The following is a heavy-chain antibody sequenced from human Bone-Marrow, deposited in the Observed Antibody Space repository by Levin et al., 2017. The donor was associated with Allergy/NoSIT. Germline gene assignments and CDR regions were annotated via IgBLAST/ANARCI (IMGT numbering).Heavy chain of an antibody. J-gene: IGHJ4*02. V-gene: IGHV3-21*01. D-gene: IGHD6-19*01. CDR1: GFTFSSYS. CDR3: ARGKSSGWPWDY. CDR2: ISSSSSYI. Sequence: GGSLRLSCAASGFTFSSYSMNWVRQAPGKGLEWVSSISSSSSYIYYADSVKGRFTISRDNAKNSLYLQMNSLRAEDTAVYYCARGKSSGWPWDYWGQGTLVTVSS.